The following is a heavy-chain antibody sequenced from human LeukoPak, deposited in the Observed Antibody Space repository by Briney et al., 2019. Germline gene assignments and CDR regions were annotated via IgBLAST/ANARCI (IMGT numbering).Heavy chain of an antibody. Sequence: PGGSLRLSCAASGFTFSSYEMNWVRQAPGKGLEWVSYITSSGSTIYYPDSVKGRFTISRDNAKNSLHLQMNSLRAEDTAVYYSARCLLVVVAESFDIWSQGTMVTVSS. CDR3: ARCLLVVVAESFDI. D-gene: IGHD2-15*01. J-gene: IGHJ3*02. CDR2: ITSSGSTI. CDR1: GFTFSSYE. V-gene: IGHV3-48*03.